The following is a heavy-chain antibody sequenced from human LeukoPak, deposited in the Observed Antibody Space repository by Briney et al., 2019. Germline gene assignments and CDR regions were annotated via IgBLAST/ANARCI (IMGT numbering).Heavy chain of an antibody. D-gene: IGHD2-2*01. CDR1: GGSINSRSYY. Sequence: PSETLSLTCTVSGGSINSRSYYWGWIRQSPGKGLGWIGSIYYSGSTCYNPSLKSRVTISVDTSKNQFSLKLSSVTAADTAIYYCARQDCSSSSCRNWFDTWGQGILVTVSS. V-gene: IGHV4-39*01. CDR2: IYYSGST. J-gene: IGHJ5*02. CDR3: ARQDCSSSSCRNWFDT.